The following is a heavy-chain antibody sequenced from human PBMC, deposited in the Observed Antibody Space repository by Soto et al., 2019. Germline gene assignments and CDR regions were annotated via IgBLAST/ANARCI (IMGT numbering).Heavy chain of an antibody. V-gene: IGHV1-18*01. D-gene: IGHD3-22*01. J-gene: IGHJ1*01. CDR2: ISAYNGNT. Sequence: QVQLVQSGGEVKKPGASVKVSCKASGYTFTTYGITWVRQGPGQGLEWMGWISAYNGNTNYAQKVQGRVTMTTDTATSAAYVELRSLRSDDTAVYYCARAVDYYDSSGYYTHEYFQHWGQGTLVTVSS. CDR3: ARAVDYYDSSGYYTHEYFQH. CDR1: GYTFTTYG.